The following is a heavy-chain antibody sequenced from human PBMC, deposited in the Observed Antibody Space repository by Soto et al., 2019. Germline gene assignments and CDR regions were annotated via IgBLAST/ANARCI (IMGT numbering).Heavy chain of an antibody. V-gene: IGHV4-34*01. CDR2: VSQSGPI. Sequence: QVQLQQWGAGLLKPSETLSLDCGVLGGSFTDYDWTWVRQSPGRGLEWIGEVSQSGPISYKPSLTRRFTGTRDTAKNQFSLRLTSVTAADTALYYCAGYSSSFVAFEVWGHGTEVTVSS. D-gene: IGHD3-10*01. CDR3: AGYSSSFVAFEV. J-gene: IGHJ3*01. CDR1: GGSFTDYD.